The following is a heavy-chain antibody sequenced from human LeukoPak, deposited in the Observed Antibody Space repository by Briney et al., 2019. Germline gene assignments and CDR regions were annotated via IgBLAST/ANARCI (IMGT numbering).Heavy chain of an antibody. J-gene: IGHJ4*02. CDR3: ARGSDVDTAMALFDY. CDR1: GYTFTSYY. D-gene: IGHD5-18*01. Sequence: VASVKVSCKASGYTFTSYYMHWVRQAPGQGLEWMGIINPSGGSTSYAQKFQGGVTMTRDTSTSTVYMELSSLRSEDTAVYYCARGSDVDTAMALFDYWGQGTLVTVSS. V-gene: IGHV1-46*01. CDR2: INPSGGST.